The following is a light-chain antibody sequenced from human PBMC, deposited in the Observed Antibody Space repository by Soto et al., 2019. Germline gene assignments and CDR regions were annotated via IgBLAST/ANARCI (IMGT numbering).Light chain of an antibody. CDR1: QSVRSY. CDR3: QQRSDWPST. J-gene: IGKJ4*01. Sequence: EIVLTQSPATLSLSPGEGATLSCRASQSVRSYLAWYQQKPGQAPRLLIYDASNRAPGIPARFSGSGSGTDFTLTISSLEPEDFAVYYCQQRSDWPSTFGGGTKVEIK. CDR2: DAS. V-gene: IGKV3-11*01.